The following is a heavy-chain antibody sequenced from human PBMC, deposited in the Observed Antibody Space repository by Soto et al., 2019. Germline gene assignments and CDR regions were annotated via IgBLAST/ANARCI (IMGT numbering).Heavy chain of an antibody. CDR1: GYSFTDYF. J-gene: IGHJ5*02. D-gene: IGHD3-16*01. CDR3: ENWFDP. V-gene: IGHV1-2*02. CDR2: TNPKSGVT. Sequence: AASVEVSCKXSGYSFTDYFMHWVRQVPGQGLEWMGWTNPKSGVTKYPEKFQGRVTMTRDTSISTAYMELTRLRSDDSSPYTFENWFDPWGQGTLVTVSS.